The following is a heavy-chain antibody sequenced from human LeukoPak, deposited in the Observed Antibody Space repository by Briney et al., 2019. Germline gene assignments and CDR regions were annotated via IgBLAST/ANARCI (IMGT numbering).Heavy chain of an antibody. CDR3: AKNRDSSGYYLLLFY. V-gene: IGHV3-30*04. CDR2: ISYDGSNK. Sequence: GRSLRLSCAASGFTFSSYAMHWVRQAPGKGLEWVAVISYDGSNKYYADSVKGRFTISRDNSKNTLYLQMNSLRAEDTAVYYCAKNRDSSGYYLLLFYWGQGTLVTVSS. CDR1: GFTFSSYA. J-gene: IGHJ4*02. D-gene: IGHD3-22*01.